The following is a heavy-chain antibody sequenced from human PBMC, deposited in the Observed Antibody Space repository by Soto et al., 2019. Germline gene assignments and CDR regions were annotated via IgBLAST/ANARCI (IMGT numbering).Heavy chain of an antibody. V-gene: IGHV4-30-2*01. CDR1: GGSITSGGYS. CDR2: ISHSGST. CDR3: ARLVNYDFWSGFYSPDV. D-gene: IGHD3-3*01. Sequence: SETLSLTCTVSGGSITSGGYSWSWIRQPPGKGLEWIGYISHSGSTYYNPSLKSRVTMSLDRSKNQVSLKLNSVTAADTAVYYCARLVNYDFWSGFYSPDVWGQGTTVTVS. J-gene: IGHJ6*02.